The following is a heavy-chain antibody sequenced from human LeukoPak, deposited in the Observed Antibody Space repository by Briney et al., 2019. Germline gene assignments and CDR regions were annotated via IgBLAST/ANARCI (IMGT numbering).Heavy chain of an antibody. J-gene: IGHJ5*02. CDR3: ARWSYFGSGSYSGWFDP. CDR2: VNHSGST. V-gene: IGHV4-34*01. D-gene: IGHD3-10*01. Sequence: SETLSLTCTVSGGSISSYYWSWIRQPPGKGLEWIGEVNHSGSTNYSPSLKSRVTISGDTSKNHLSLKLSSVTAADTAVYYCARWSYFGSGSYSGWFDPWGQGTLVTVSS. CDR1: GGSISSYY.